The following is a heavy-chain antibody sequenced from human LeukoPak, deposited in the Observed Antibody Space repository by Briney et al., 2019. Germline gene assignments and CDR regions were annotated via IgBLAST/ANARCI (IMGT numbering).Heavy chain of an antibody. CDR3: ARGILSLRWPFDY. V-gene: IGHV1-8*01. Sequence: ASVKVSCKASGYTFTSYDINWVRQATGRGLEWMGWMNPNSGNTGYAQKFQGRVTMTRNTSISTAYMELSSLRSEDTAVYYCARGILSLRWPFDYWGQGTLVTVSS. D-gene: IGHD4-23*01. CDR2: MNPNSGNT. J-gene: IGHJ4*02. CDR1: GYTFTSYD.